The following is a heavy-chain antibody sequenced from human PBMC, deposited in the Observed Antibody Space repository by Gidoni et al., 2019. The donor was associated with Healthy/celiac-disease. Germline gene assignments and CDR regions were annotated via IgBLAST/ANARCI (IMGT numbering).Heavy chain of an antibody. CDR1: GFTFGSDA. CDR3: AGESELVITENPFDY. Sequence: EVQLLESGGGLVQPGGSLRLSCAAPGFTFGSDAMSWVRQAPGKGLEWVSAISGSGGSTYYADSVKGRFTISRDNSKNTLYLQMNSLRAEDTAVYYCAGESELVITENPFDYWGQGTLVTVSS. V-gene: IGHV3-23*01. CDR2: ISGSGGST. D-gene: IGHD3-22*01. J-gene: IGHJ4*02.